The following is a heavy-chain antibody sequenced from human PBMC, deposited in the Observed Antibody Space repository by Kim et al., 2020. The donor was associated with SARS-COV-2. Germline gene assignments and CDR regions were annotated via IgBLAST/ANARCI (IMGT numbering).Heavy chain of an antibody. J-gene: IGHJ6*03. V-gene: IGHV3-23*01. CDR3: AKDSVPAIYYFYYMDL. D-gene: IGHD6-25*01. CDR2: ISGGGGST. Sequence: GGSLRLSCAASGFTFTNYAMGWVRRTPEKGLEWVSAISGGGGSTKYADSVEGRFIISRDNSKNTLYLQMNSLRADDTAAYYCAKDSVPAIYYFYYMDLWG. CDR1: GFTFTNYA.